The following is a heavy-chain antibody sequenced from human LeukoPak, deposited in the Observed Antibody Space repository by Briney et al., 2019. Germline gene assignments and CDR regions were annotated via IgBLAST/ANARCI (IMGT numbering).Heavy chain of an antibody. D-gene: IGHD3-16*01. J-gene: IGHJ4*02. CDR1: GYTFTSYD. Sequence: ASVKVSCKASGYTFTSYDINWVRQATGQGLEWMGWINPNSGGTNYAQKFQGRVTMTRDTSISTAYMELSRLRSDDTAVYYCAREGLGELTLDYWGQGTLVTVSS. CDR3: AREGLGELTLDY. V-gene: IGHV1-2*02. CDR2: INPNSGGT.